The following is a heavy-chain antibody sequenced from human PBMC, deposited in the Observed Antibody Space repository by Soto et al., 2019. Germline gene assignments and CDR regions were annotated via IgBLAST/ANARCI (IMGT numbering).Heavy chain of an antibody. CDR1: GESIRSDSW. D-gene: IGHD3-10*01. Sequence: SETLSLTCAVSGESIRSDSWWSCVRQPPGKGLEWLGEIHQSGSANYDPSVKSRVTLSMDKTKNQFSLKLTSVTAADTAVYYCARVEFGKFGAYWGQGTPVTSPQ. CDR3: ARVEFGKFGAY. CDR2: IHQSGSA. V-gene: IGHV4-4*02. J-gene: IGHJ4*02.